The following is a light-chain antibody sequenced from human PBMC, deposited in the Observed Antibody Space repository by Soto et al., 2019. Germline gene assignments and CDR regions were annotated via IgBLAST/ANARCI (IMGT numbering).Light chain of an antibody. CDR3: QQYNNLAPDS. CDR1: QSVNNN. V-gene: IGKV3-15*01. CDR2: GAS. J-gene: IGKJ2*03. Sequence: EKILTHSPASLSVSPGERATLSCTASQSVNNNLAWYQQKPGQAPRLLIYGASTRATGIPGRFRGSGSGPEFTLTIPSLQSEEYALYFCQQYNNLAPDSFGQVTNVDIK.